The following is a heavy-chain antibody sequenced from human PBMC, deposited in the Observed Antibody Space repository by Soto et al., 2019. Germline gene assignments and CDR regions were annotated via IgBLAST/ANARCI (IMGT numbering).Heavy chain of an antibody. CDR3: ARAADYDILTGYDY. Sequence: SETLSLTCTVSGGSISSYYWSWIRQPPGKGLEWIGYIYYSGSTNYNPSLKSRVTISVDTSKNQFSLKLSSVTAADTAVYYCARAADYDILTGYDYWGQGTLVTVSS. V-gene: IGHV4-59*01. CDR1: GGSISSYY. D-gene: IGHD3-9*01. J-gene: IGHJ4*02. CDR2: IYYSGST.